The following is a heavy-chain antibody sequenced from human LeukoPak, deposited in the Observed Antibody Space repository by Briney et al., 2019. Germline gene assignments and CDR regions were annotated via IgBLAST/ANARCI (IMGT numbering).Heavy chain of an antibody. D-gene: IGHD1-26*01. CDR1: GFTFNRNA. Sequence: PAGTLSFYCAASGFTFNRNAMVWLRKAPGQEWMWVLHISGSTASTYYKVLVKGRFTISSAKTTTILYLHMKSPKAADTSICYCAKRATGGATIPLWFDYWGRGTVVIVSS. V-gene: IGHV3-23*01. CDR2: ISGSTAST. J-gene: IGHJ4*02. CDR3: AKRATGGATIPLWFDY.